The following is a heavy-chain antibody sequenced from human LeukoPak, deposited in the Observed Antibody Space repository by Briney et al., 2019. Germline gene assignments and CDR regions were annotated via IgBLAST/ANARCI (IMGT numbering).Heavy chain of an antibody. CDR1: GFTFNNYA. D-gene: IGHD3-22*01. CDR3: AKMFHTDGYYLGEHLFDA. J-gene: IGHJ5*02. Sequence: GGSLRLSCAASGFTFNNYAMSWVRQALGKGPEWLSDISGSGGSTTDADSVKGRFTTSRDNSKSTLYLQMNGLRAEDTAIYYCAKMFHTDGYYLGEHLFDAWGQGTLVTVSS. CDR2: ISGSGGST. V-gene: IGHV3-23*01.